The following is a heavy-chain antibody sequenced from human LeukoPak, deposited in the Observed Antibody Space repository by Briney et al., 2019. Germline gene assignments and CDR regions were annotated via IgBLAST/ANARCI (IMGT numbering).Heavy chain of an antibody. V-gene: IGHV3-64*01. D-gene: IGHD3-16*01. CDR1: GFTFRLYS. CDR3: AREVDGGIDS. CDR2: ISPNGDNT. J-gene: IGHJ5*01. Sequence: GGSLRLSCAASGFTFRLYSMNWVRQAPGKGLESVSAISPNGDNTYYINSVKGRFTISRDDSKNTLYLQMGSLRAEDMALYYCAREVDGGIDSWGQGALVTVSS.